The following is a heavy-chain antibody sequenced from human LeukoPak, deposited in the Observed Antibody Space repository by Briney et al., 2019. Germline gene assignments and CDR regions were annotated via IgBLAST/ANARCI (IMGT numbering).Heavy chain of an antibody. D-gene: IGHD6-13*01. V-gene: IGHV4-30-4*01. Sequence: PSETLSLTCTVSGGSISSGGYFWSWIRQPPGKGLEWIGYISYSGSSYYNPSLKSRVTISVDTSKNQFSLKLNSVTAADTAVYYCVGDALHSSKWYPGPWGQGTLVTVSS. CDR3: VGDALHSSKWYPGP. CDR2: ISYSGSS. CDR1: GGSISSGGYF. J-gene: IGHJ5*02.